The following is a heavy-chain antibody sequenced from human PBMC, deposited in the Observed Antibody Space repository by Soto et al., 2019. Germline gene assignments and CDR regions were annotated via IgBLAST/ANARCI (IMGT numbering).Heavy chain of an antibody. CDR1: GFTFSSYA. CDR3: AKDRDGAAAGPTKFYGMDV. V-gene: IGHV3-23*01. CDR2: ISGSGDST. Sequence: EVQLLESGGGLVQPGGSLRLSCAASGFTFSSYAMSWVRQAPVQGLECVSVISGSGDSTYYAASVRGRFTISRDNSKNTLYLQMNSLRAEDTAVYYCAKDRDGAAAGPTKFYGMDVWGQGTTVTVSS. J-gene: IGHJ6*02. D-gene: IGHD6-13*01.